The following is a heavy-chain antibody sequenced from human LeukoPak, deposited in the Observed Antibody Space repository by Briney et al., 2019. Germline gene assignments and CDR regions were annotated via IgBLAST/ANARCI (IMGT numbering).Heavy chain of an antibody. Sequence: GGSLRLSCAASGFTFSSYGMHWVRQAPGKGLEWVAVIWYDGSNKYYADSVKGRFTISRDNSKNTLYLQMNSLRAEDTAVYYCARDYGSGSYVVDYWGQGTLVTVSS. CDR3: ARDYGSGSYVVDY. CDR2: IWYDGSNK. CDR1: GFTFSSYG. J-gene: IGHJ4*02. D-gene: IGHD3-10*01. V-gene: IGHV3-33*01.